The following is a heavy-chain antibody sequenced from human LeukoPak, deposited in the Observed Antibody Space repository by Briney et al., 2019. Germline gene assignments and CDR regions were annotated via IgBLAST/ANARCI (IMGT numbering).Heavy chain of an antibody. J-gene: IGHJ5*01. CDR1: GYTFVDHY. CDR3: AREVKVTGELLGGFDS. Sequence: ASVNDSCKASGYTFVDHYIHWVRQAPGRELEWMGWINPKRGGTTYAEKFEGRVTMTSDTAISTVYMELTSLRSDDTAFYYCAREVKVTGELLGGFDSWGQGSLVTVSS. D-gene: IGHD3-10*01. CDR2: INPKRGGT. V-gene: IGHV1-2*02.